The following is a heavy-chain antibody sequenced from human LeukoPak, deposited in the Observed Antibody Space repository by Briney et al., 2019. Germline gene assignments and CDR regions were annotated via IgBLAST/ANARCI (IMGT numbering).Heavy chain of an antibody. CDR1: GYTFTSYD. Sequence: ASVKVSCKASGYTFTSYDINWVRQATGQGLAWMGWMNPNSANTGYAQKFQGRVTMTRNTSISTAYMELSSLGSEDTAVYYCATYGYTNGWYSNYWGQGTLVTVSS. J-gene: IGHJ4*02. CDR3: ATYGYTNGWYSNY. D-gene: IGHD6-19*01. CDR2: MNPNSANT. V-gene: IGHV1-8*01.